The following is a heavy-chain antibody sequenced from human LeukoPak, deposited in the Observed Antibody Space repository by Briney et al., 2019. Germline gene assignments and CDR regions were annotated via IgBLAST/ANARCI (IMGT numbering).Heavy chain of an antibody. CDR1: GGSTSSSSYY. CDR2: IYHSGST. V-gene: IGHV4-39*07. D-gene: IGHD3-3*01. Sequence: SETLSLTCTVSGGSTSSSSYYWGWIRQPPGKGLEWIGSIYHSGSTYYNPSLKSPVTISVDTSKNQFSLKLSSVTAADTAVYYCARDLDDFWSGYRPKIFDYWGQGTLVTVSS. CDR3: ARDLDDFWSGYRPKIFDY. J-gene: IGHJ4*02.